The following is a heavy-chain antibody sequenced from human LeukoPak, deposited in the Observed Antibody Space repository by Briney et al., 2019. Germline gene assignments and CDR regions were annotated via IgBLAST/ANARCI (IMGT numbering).Heavy chain of an antibody. CDR2: ISACNGNT. CDR3: ARDRRANLIAAADFHY. V-gene: IGHV1-18*01. D-gene: IGHD6-13*01. Sequence: ASVKVSCKASGYTFTSYGISWVRQAPGQGLEWMGWISACNGNTNYAQKLQGRVTMTTDTSTSTAYMELRSLRSDDTAVYYCARDRRANLIAAADFHYWGQGTLVTVSS. CDR1: GYTFTSYG. J-gene: IGHJ4*02.